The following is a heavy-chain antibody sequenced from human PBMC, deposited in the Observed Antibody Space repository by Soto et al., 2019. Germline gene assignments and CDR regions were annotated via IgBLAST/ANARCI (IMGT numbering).Heavy chain of an antibody. J-gene: IGHJ2*01. D-gene: IGHD5-18*01. CDR2: IYPSGRA. CDR3: ARDYDVNTAVDYWYFDL. CDR1: GGSITNHY. V-gene: IGHV4-4*07. Sequence: QVQLQESGPRLVTPSETLTLTCSLSGGSITNHYWGWIRQPPGKGLEFIGRIYPSGRAHYNPSLQGRVTMSVDTSTNQVSLKVNSVTAADTAIYYCARDYDVNTAVDYWYFDLWGRGTLVTVSS.